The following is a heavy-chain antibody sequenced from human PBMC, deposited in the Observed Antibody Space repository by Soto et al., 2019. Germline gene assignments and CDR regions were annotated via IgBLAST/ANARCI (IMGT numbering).Heavy chain of an antibody. D-gene: IGHD1-1*01. V-gene: IGHV4-59*01. CDR2: IYYSGST. J-gene: IGHJ3*02. CDR1: GGSISSYY. Sequence: SETLSLTCTVSGGSISSYYWSWIRQPPGKGLEWIGYIYYSGSTNYNPSLKSRVTISVDTSKNQFSLKLSSVTAADTAVYYCAREGGGLEAFDIWGQGTMVTVSS. CDR3: AREGGGLEAFDI.